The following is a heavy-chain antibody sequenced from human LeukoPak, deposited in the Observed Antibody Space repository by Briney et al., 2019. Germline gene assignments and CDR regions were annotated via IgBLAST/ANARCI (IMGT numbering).Heavy chain of an antibody. D-gene: IGHD6-13*01. CDR2: IYTSGGT. CDR1: GGSISSYY. V-gene: IGHV4-4*07. CDR3: ARVMSGSWYPKWYFDL. J-gene: IGHJ2*01. Sequence: PSETLSLTCTVSGGSISSYYWSWIRQPAGKGLEWIGRIYTSGGTNYNPSLKSRVTMSVDTSKNQFSLKLSSVTAADTAVYYCARVMSGSWYPKWYFDLWGRGTLVTVSS.